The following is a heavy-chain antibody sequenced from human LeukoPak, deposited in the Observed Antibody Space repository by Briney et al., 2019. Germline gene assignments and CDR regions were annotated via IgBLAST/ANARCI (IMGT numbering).Heavy chain of an antibody. Sequence: GGSLRLSCAASGFTFSSYAMSWVRQAPGKGLEWVSAISGSGGSTYYADSVKGRFTISRDNAKNSLYLQMNSLRAEDTAVYYCARGGTVTTDYWGQGTLVTVSS. V-gene: IGHV3-23*01. CDR1: GFTFSSYA. CDR3: ARGGTVTTDY. CDR2: ISGSGGST. D-gene: IGHD4-17*01. J-gene: IGHJ4*02.